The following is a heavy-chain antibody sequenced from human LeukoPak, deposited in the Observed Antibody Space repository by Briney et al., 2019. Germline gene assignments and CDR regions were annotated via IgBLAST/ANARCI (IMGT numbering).Heavy chain of an antibody. CDR1: GGSISSPNW. J-gene: IGHJ3*02. D-gene: IGHD1-26*01. V-gene: IGHV4-4*02. CDR2: IYHSGST. Sequence: SDTLSLTCAVSGGSISSPNWWRWVRQPPGKGLEWSGEIYHSGSTNYNLSLKSRVTISVDKAKNQFSLKLNSVTAADTAVYYCARSASGSYAFDIWGQGTVVTVSS. CDR3: ARSASGSYAFDI.